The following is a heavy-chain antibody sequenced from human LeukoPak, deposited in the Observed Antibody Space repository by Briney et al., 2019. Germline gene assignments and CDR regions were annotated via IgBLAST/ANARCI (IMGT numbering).Heavy chain of an antibody. CDR3: VRGTWFDP. Sequence: QSGGSLRLSCAASGFSVSNYYMSWVRQAPGKGLEWVSVLYSGGTTHYADSVKGRFTISRDNSKNTLFLQMDSLRPEDTAVYYCVRGTWFDPWGQGTLVTVSS. D-gene: IGHD1-1*01. CDR1: GFSVSNYY. J-gene: IGHJ5*02. V-gene: IGHV3-53*01. CDR2: LYSGGTT.